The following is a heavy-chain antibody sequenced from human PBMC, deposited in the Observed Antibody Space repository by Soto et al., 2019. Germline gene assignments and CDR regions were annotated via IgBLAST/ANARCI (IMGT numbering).Heavy chain of an antibody. CDR1: GYTLTELS. CDR3: ARDAVTWNNDHYYYYGMDV. Sequence: GASVKVSCKVSGYTLTELSMHWVRQAPGKGLEWMGGFDAEDGKTIYAQKFQGKVTMTTDTSTDTAYLELWSLRSDDTAVYYCARDAVTWNNDHYYYYGMDVWGQGTTVTVSS. D-gene: IGHD1-1*01. CDR2: FDAEDGKT. V-gene: IGHV1-24*01. J-gene: IGHJ6*02.